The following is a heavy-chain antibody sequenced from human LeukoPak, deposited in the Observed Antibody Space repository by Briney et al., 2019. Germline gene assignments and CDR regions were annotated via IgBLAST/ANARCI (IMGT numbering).Heavy chain of an antibody. J-gene: IGHJ4*02. CDR1: GFTFSSYW. CDR2: INSDGTST. Sequence: GGSLRLSCAASGFTFSSYWMHWVRQAPGKGLVWVSRINSDGTSTSYADSVKGRFTISRDNAKNTLYLQMSSLRAEDTAVYYCARWADYGGNSGYDYWGQGTLVTVSS. D-gene: IGHD4-23*01. V-gene: IGHV3-74*01. CDR3: ARWADYGGNSGYDY.